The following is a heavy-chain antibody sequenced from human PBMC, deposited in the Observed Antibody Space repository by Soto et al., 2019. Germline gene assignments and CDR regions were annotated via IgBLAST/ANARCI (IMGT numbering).Heavy chain of an antibody. CDR1: GFIFSNYA. Sequence: EVQLVESGGGLVQPGGSLRLSCAASGFIFSNYAMHWVRQAPGKGLEYVSGISNNGGSTYYANSVKGRFTISRDNSKNTLYVQMGSLRPEDMAVYYCARGSRVTVYWYFDLWGRGTLVTVSS. CDR2: ISNNGGST. V-gene: IGHV3-64*01. CDR3: ARGSRVTVYWYFDL. D-gene: IGHD2-21*02. J-gene: IGHJ2*01.